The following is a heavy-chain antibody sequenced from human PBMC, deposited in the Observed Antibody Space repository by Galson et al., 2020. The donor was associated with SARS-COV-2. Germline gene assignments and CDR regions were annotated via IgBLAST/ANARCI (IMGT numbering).Heavy chain of an antibody. J-gene: IGHJ6*02. D-gene: IGHD3-9*01. CDR3: ARDTVDFRKDYNILTGNFFDYGLDI. Sequence: GESLKISCKASGYSYITYGITWVRQAPGQGLEWMGWISGKYGQTKSAQNPQDRITMTTDTSTTTAYMELRSLRSDDTAVYYCARDTVDFRKDYNILTGNFFDYGLDIWGQGTTVTVSS. CDR2: ISGKYGQT. V-gene: IGHV1-18*04. CDR1: GYSYITYG.